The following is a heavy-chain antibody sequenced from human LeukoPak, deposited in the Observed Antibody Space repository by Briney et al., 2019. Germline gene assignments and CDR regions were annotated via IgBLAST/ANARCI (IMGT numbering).Heavy chain of an antibody. CDR1: GYTFTSYD. CDR3: VLGGSYHLRDDAFDI. D-gene: IGHD1-26*01. Sequence: ASVKVSCKASGYTFTSYDINWVRQATGQGLEWMGWMNPNSGNTGYAQKFQGRVTMTRNTSISTAYMELSSLRSEDTAVYYCVLGGSYHLRDDAFDIWGQGTMVTVSS. CDR2: MNPNSGNT. V-gene: IGHV1-8*01. J-gene: IGHJ3*02.